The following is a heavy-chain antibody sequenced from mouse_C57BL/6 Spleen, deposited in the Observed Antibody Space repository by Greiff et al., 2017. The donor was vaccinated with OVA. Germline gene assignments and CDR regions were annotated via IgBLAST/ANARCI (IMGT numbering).Heavy chain of an antibody. CDR1: GYTFTSYW. CDR3: ARRNWDRGYFDY. V-gene: IGHV1-55*01. CDR2: IYPGSGSP. D-gene: IGHD2-14*01. J-gene: IGHJ2*01. Sequence: QVQLKQPGAELVKPGASVQMSCKASGYTFTSYWITWVKQRPGQGLEWIGDIYPGSGSPNYNEKFKSKATLTVDTSSSTTYMQLSSLTSEDSAVYYGARRNWDRGYFDYWGKGTTLTVSS.